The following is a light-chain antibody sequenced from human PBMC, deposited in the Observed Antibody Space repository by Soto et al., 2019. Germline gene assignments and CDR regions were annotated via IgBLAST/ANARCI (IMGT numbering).Light chain of an antibody. CDR2: GAS. CDR1: QSVSRSF. CDR3: LQYGSSPPLT. J-gene: IGKJ4*01. V-gene: IGKV3-20*01. Sequence: EMVLTKSPGTLSLSPGERATLSCRATQSVSRSFLAWYQQKPGQAPRLLIYGASSRATGIPDRFSGSGSGTDFTLTISRLEPEDFAVYYCLQYGSSPPLTVGGGTKVEIK.